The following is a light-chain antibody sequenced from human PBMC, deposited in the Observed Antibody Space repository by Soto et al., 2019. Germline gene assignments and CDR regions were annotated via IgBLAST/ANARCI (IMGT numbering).Light chain of an antibody. J-gene: IGKJ3*01. CDR2: DAS. CDR3: QQYSSWPPT. V-gene: IGKV3-15*01. CDR1: QSISSSY. Sequence: EIVMTQSPATLSVSPGERATLSCRASQSISSSYFAWYQQKPGQVPRLLIYDASTRATGIPARFSGSGSGTDFTLTISSLQSEDFAVYYCQQYSSWPPTFGPGTKVDF.